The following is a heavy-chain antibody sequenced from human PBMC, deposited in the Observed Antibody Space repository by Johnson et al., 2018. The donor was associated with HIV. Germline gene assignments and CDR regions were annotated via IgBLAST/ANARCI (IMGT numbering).Heavy chain of an antibody. CDR1: GSTFDDYG. Sequence: VQLVESGGGVVRPGGSLRLSCAASGSTFDDYGMSWVRQAPGKGLAWVSGINWTGGSTGYADSVKGRFTISRDNAKNSLYLQMNSLRAEDTALYYCAREGGGFREFGGFDIWGQGTMVTVSS. CDR3: AREGGGFREFGGFDI. V-gene: IGHV3-20*04. CDR2: INWTGGST. J-gene: IGHJ3*02. D-gene: IGHD3-10*01.